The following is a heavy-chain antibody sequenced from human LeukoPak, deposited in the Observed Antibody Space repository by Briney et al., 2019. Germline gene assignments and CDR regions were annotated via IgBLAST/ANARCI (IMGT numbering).Heavy chain of an antibody. CDR1: GGSFSGYY. V-gene: IGHV4-34*01. Sequence: PSETLSLTCAVYGGSFSGYYWSWIRQPPGKGLEWIGEINHSGSTNYSPSLKSRVTISVDTSKNQFSLKLSSVTAADTAVYYCARGPRPRMYRYYMDVWGKGTTVTVSS. J-gene: IGHJ6*03. CDR2: INHSGST. D-gene: IGHD2-8*01. CDR3: ARGPRPRMYRYYMDV.